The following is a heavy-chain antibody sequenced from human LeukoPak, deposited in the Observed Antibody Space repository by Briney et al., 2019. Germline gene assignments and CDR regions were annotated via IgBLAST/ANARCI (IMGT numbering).Heavy chain of an antibody. CDR3: ARGLTVGLEFMVRGGIGGGYFDY. V-gene: IGHV4-30-2*01. CDR2: IYHSGST. D-gene: IGHD3-10*01. Sequence: SETLSLTCAVSGGSISSGGYSWSWIRQPPGKGLEWIGYIYHSGSTYYNPSLKSRVTISVDRSKNQFSLKLSSVTAADTAVYYCARGLTVGLEFMVRGGIGGGYFDYWGQGTLVTVSS. J-gene: IGHJ4*02. CDR1: GGSISSGGYS.